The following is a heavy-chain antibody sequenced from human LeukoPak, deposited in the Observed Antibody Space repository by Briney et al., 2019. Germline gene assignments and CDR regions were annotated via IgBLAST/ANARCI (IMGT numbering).Heavy chain of an antibody. Sequence: ASVKVSCKASGYTFTSYGISWVRQAPGQGLEWMGWISAYNGNTNYAQKLQGRVTMTTNTSTSTAYMELRSLRSDDTAVYYCARVQVGAYYFDYWSQGTLATVSS. J-gene: IGHJ4*02. CDR3: ARVQVGAYYFDY. CDR1: GYTFTSYG. V-gene: IGHV1-18*01. CDR2: ISAYNGNT. D-gene: IGHD1-26*01.